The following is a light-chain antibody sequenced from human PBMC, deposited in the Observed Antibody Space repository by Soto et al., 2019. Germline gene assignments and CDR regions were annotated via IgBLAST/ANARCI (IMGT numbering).Light chain of an antibody. Sequence: EIVLTQSPGTLSLSPGERATLSCRSSPSVSGSNLAWYQQKPGQAPRLLIYGASSRATGVPDRFSGGGSGTDFTLTISRLEPEDFAVYYCQQRSNWPITFGQGTRLEIK. V-gene: IGKV3D-20*02. CDR2: GAS. CDR1: PSVSGSN. CDR3: QQRSNWPIT. J-gene: IGKJ5*01.